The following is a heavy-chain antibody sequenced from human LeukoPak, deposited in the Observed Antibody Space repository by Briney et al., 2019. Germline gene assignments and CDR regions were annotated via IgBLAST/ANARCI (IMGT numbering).Heavy chain of an antibody. J-gene: IGHJ5*02. V-gene: IGHV4-39*01. CDR3: ARLSWPGRGSRFDP. D-gene: IGHD3-16*01. Sequence: SETLSLTCTGSGGSISDSSYFWDWVRQPPRKGLEWIGSIYYSGSTYYNPSLKSRVTIAVDTSKNRFSLKLTSVTAADTAIYYCARLSWPGRGSRFDPWGQGTLVTVSS. CDR1: GGSISDSSYF. CDR2: IYYSGST.